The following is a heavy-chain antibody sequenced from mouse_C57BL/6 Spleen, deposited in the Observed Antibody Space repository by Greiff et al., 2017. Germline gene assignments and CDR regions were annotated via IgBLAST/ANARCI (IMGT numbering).Heavy chain of an antibody. V-gene: IGHV1-72*01. CDR2: IDPNSGGT. CDR3: ARGAYYYGSSPWYFDV. D-gene: IGHD1-1*01. CDR1: GYTFTSYW. Sequence: QVQLQQPGAELVKPGASVKLSCKASGYTFTSYWMHWVKQRPGRGLEWIGRIDPNSGGTKYNEKFKSKATLTVDKPSSTAYMQLSSLTSEDSAVYYCARGAYYYGSSPWYFDVWGTGTTVTVSS. J-gene: IGHJ1*03.